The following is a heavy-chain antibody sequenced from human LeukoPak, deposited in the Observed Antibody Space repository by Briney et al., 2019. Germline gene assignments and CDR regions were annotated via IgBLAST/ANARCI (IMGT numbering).Heavy chain of an antibody. J-gene: IGHJ4*02. CDR1: GFTFSDNY. V-gene: IGHV4-34*01. CDR2: FSHSGFP. D-gene: IGHD4-17*01. Sequence: PGGSLRLSCAAAGFTFSDNYMTWVRQPPGKGLEWIGEFSHSGFPVYNPSLGGRVTISIDASKNQFSLKLNSVTAADTAVYCCARSHGEPFDYWGQGTLVTVSS. CDR3: ARSHGEPFDY.